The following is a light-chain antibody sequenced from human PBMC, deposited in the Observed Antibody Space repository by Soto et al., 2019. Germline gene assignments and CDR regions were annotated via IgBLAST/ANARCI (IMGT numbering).Light chain of an antibody. V-gene: IGKV4-1*01. CDR2: WAS. CDR3: YQYDSTPPFT. CDR1: QSVLYSSNNKNY. Sequence: DIVMTQSPDSLAVSLGERATINCKSSQSVLYSSNNKNYLAWYQQKPGQPPKLLIYWASTRESGVPDRFSGSGSGTDFTPTISSLQAEDVAVYYCYQYDSTPPFTFGPGTKVDIK. J-gene: IGKJ3*01.